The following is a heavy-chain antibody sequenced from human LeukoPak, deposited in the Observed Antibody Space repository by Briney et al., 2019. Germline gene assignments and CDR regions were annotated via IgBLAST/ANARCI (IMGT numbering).Heavy chain of an antibody. CDR1: GASVSSGGYY. D-gene: IGHD3-10*01. Sequence: SETLSLTCTVSGASVSSGGYYWSWLRQPPGKGLEWIGYIYYSGSTNYNPSLKSRVTISVDTPKNQFSLKVSSVTAADTAVYYCARRGGSGRSLDYWGQGTLVTVSS. J-gene: IGHJ4*02. CDR3: ARRGGSGRSLDY. V-gene: IGHV4-61*08. CDR2: IYYSGST.